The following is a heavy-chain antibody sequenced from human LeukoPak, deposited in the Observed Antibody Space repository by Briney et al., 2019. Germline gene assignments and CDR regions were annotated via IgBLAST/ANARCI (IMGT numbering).Heavy chain of an antibody. CDR3: ARVRIAVLWYFDL. CDR1: GGSISSYY. CDR2: IYTSGST. V-gene: IGHV4-4*07. J-gene: IGHJ2*01. Sequence: SETLSLTCTVSGGSISSYYWSWIRQPAGKGLEWIGRIYTSGSTNYNPSLKSRVTISVDKSKNQFSLKLSSVTAADTAVYYCARVRIAVLWYFDLWGRGTLVTVSS. D-gene: IGHD6-19*01.